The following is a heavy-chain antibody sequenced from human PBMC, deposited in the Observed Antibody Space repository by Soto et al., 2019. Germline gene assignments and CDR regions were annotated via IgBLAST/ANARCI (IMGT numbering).Heavy chain of an antibody. CDR3: ARLVNYYFGMDV. J-gene: IGHJ6*02. CDR1: DTTHW. Sequence: GESLNISCKASDTTHWIGWVRQKPGKGLEWMGIIYPGDSDTKYSPSFQGQVTISVDKSISTAYLHWSSLKASDTATYYCARLVNYYFGMDVWGLGTTVTVSS. CDR2: IYPGDSDT. V-gene: IGHV5-51*01.